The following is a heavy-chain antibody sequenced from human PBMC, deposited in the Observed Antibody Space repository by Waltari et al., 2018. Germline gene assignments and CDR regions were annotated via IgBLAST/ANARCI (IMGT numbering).Heavy chain of an antibody. CDR2: IIHIFGTA. CDR3: ARKTHDYGSSDAFDI. V-gene: IGHV1-69*13. J-gene: IGHJ3*02. D-gene: IGHD3-10*01. CDR1: GGTFSSYA. Sequence: QVQLVQSGAEVKKPGSSVKVSCKASGGTFSSYAISWVRQAPGQGLEWMGGIIHIFGTANYAPKFQGRVTITADESTSTAYMELSSLRSEDTAFYYCARKTHDYGSSDAFDIWGQGTMVTVSS.